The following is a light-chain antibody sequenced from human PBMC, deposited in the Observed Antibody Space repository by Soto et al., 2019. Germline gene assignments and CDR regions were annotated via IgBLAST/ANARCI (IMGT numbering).Light chain of an antibody. Sequence: EIVMTQSPGTLSVSTDEGATLSCRATQSVDRNLARYQQNPGQAPRRLIYGSSTRPTGIPDRFSGSGSGTEFSLTLSSLQSSDGAVYYCQQYDSWPLTFGGGTKVEI. V-gene: IGKV3D-15*01. CDR1: QSVDRN. CDR3: QQYDSWPLT. CDR2: GSS. J-gene: IGKJ4*01.